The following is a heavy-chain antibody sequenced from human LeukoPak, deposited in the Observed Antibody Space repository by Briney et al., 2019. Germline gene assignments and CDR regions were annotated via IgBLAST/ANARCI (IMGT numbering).Heavy chain of an antibody. CDR3: ARVGARASRYFDY. Sequence: SETLSLTCTVSVGSISRFYWSWIRQPPGKGLEGIGDICYSVSTNYNPSLPSRVPISVDTSKNQFSLKLSSVTAADTAVYYCARVGARASRYFDYWGQGTLLTVSS. J-gene: IGHJ4*02. CDR2: ICYSVST. V-gene: IGHV4-59*01. D-gene: IGHD6-6*01. CDR1: VGSISRFY.